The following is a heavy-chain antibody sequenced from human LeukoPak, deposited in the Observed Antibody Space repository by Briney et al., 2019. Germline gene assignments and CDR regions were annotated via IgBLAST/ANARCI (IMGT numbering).Heavy chain of an antibody. D-gene: IGHD1-1*01. CDR2: IYYSGST. CDR1: SGSISSGGYY. J-gene: IGHJ6*03. V-gene: IGHV4-31*03. CDR3: ARTTGYYYYYMDV. Sequence: SETLSLTCTVSSGSISSGGYYWSWIRQHPGKGLEWIGYIYYSGSTYYNPSLKSRVTISVDTSKNQLSLKLSSVTAADTAVYYCARTTGYYYYYMDVWGKGTTVTVSS.